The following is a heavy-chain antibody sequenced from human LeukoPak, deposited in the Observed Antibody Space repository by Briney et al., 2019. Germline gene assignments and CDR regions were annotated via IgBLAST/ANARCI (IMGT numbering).Heavy chain of an antibody. V-gene: IGHV3-48*03. CDR1: GFTFSSFE. D-gene: IGHD1-14*01. Sequence: PGGSLRLSCAASGFTFSSFEMHWVRQAPGKGLEWVSYISDSGNTIVYADSVKGRFTISRDNAENSLYLQMNSLRAEDTAVYFCVREGVNPETWFDPWGQGTLVTVSP. J-gene: IGHJ5*02. CDR2: ISDSGNTI. CDR3: VREGVNPETWFDP.